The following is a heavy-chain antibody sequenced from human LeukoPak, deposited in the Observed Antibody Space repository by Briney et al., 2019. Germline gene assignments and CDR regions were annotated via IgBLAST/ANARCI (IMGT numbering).Heavy chain of an antibody. J-gene: IGHJ4*02. CDR3: ARESGTETTSSYHFDY. CDR2: IYYSGST. CDR1: GDSISTSSYY. Sequence: TSETLSLTCSVSGDSISTSSYYWGWIRQPPGKGLEWIGTIYYSGSTYYNPSLTSRVTISVDTSKNQFSLKLSSVTAADTAVYYCARESGTETTSSYHFDYWGQGTLVTVSS. D-gene: IGHD4-17*01. V-gene: IGHV4-39*07.